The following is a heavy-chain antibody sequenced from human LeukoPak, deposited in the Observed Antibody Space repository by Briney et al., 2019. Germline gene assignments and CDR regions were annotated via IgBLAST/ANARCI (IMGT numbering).Heavy chain of an antibody. J-gene: IGHJ4*02. CDR1: GLTFSSYG. CDR2: ISYDGSNK. Sequence: GGPLRLSCAAPGLTFSSYGMHWVRQSPGKGLEWVAVISYDGSNKYYADSVKGRFTISRDNSKNTLYLQMNSLRAEDTAVYYCAKVPTGHCSSTSCHDYWGQGTLVTVSS. D-gene: IGHD2-2*01. V-gene: IGHV3-30*18. CDR3: AKVPTGHCSSTSCHDY.